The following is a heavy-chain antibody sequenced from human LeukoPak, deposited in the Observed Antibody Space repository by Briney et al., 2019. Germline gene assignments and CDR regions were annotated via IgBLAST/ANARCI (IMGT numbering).Heavy chain of an antibody. V-gene: IGHV3-11*03. CDR2: ISGRGDYT. J-gene: IGHJ4*02. Sequence: SGGSLRLSCAASGFTFSDYYMSWIRQAPGKGLEWLSYISGRGDYTNYADSVKGRFTISRDNAKKSLYLQMNSLRAEDTAVYYCVGFYYSAFFDYWGQGTLVTVSS. CDR1: GFTFSDYY. D-gene: IGHD4/OR15-4a*01. CDR3: VGFYYSAFFDY.